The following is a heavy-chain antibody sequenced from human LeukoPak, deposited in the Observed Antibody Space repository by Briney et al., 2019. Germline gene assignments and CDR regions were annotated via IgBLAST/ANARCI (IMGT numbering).Heavy chain of an antibody. V-gene: IGHV4-59*01. CDR3: ARDRNYYDSSGYYQGWFDP. D-gene: IGHD3-22*01. CDR2: IYYSGST. Sequence: GSLRLSCAASGFTFSNYWMTWVRQPPGKGLEWIGYIYYSGSTNYNPSLKSRVTISVDTSKNQFSLKLSSVTAADTAVYYCARDRNYYDSSGYYQGWFDPWGQGTLVTVSS. J-gene: IGHJ5*02. CDR1: GFTFSNYW.